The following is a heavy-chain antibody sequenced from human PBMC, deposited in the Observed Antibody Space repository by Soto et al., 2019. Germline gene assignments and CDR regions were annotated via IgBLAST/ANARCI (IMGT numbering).Heavy chain of an antibody. CDR2: ISSSSSVI. D-gene: IGHD7-27*01. Sequence: EVQLVESGGGLVQPGGSLRLSCATSGFILSDCATNWVRQAPGKGLEWVSYISSSSSVIDYADSVKGRFTVSRDNARNSLYLPMNSLRAEDTAVYYCARDLSWGSNWYYYMDVWGKGTTVTVSS. CDR1: GFILSDCA. J-gene: IGHJ6*03. V-gene: IGHV3-48*01. CDR3: ARDLSWGSNWYYYMDV.